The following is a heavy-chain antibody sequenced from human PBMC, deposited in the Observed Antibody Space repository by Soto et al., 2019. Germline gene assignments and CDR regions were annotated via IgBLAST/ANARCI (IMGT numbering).Heavy chain of an antibody. CDR2: IYYSKST. Sequence: QVQLQESGPGLVKPSQTLSLTCTVSGGSISSGGYYGSGIRQHPGKGLEWIGYIYYSKSTYYNPSLRRRVTLSLDTSKNQFTLKLTSVTAADTAVFYCARSVFPWGQGTLVTVSS. CDR3: ARSVFP. J-gene: IGHJ5*02. CDR1: GGSISSGGYY. V-gene: IGHV4-31*03.